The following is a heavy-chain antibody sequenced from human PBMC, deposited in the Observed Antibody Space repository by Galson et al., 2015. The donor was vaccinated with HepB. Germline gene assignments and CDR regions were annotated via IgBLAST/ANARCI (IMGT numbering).Heavy chain of an antibody. CDR1: GYTFTGYY. J-gene: IGHJ4*02. CDR3: ARVAYGSGWL. D-gene: IGHD6-19*01. Sequence: SVKVSCKASGYTFTGYYIHWVRQAPGQGLEWMGWINPDSGATNSAVKFQGRVTVTRDTSISTAYMDLSRLRSDDTAVYYCARVAYGSGWLWGQGTLVTVSS. CDR2: INPDSGAT. V-gene: IGHV1-2*02.